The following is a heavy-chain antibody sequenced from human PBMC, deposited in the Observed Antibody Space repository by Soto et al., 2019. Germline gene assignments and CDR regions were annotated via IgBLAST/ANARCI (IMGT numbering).Heavy chain of an antibody. CDR2: IKQDGSEK. CDR1: GFTFSSYW. Sequence: GGSLRLSCAASGFTFSSYWMSWVRQAPGKGLEWVANIKQDGSEKYYVDSVKGRLTISRDNAKNSLYLQMNSLRAEDTAVYYCARDTRRYCSGGSCYHLYYYYYMDVWGKGTTVTVSS. CDR3: ARDTRRYCSGGSCYHLYYYYYMDV. J-gene: IGHJ6*03. D-gene: IGHD2-15*01. V-gene: IGHV3-7*01.